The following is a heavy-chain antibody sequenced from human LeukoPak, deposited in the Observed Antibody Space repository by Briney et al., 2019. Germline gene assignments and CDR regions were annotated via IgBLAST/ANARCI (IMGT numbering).Heavy chain of an antibody. CDR1: GGSITSSNW. V-gene: IGHV4-4*02. D-gene: IGHD1-26*01. J-gene: IGHJ4*02. Sequence: SETLSLTCAVSGGSITSSNWWSWVRQPPGKGLEWIGEIYHSGSTNYNPSLKSRVTISVDTSKNQFSLKLSSVTAADTAVYYCARREVGATTRGYFDYWGQGTLVTVSS. CDR2: IYHSGST. CDR3: ARREVGATTRGYFDY.